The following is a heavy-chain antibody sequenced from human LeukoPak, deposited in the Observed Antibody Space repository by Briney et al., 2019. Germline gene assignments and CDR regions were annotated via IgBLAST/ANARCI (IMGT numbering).Heavy chain of an antibody. J-gene: IGHJ5*02. V-gene: IGHV4-38-2*02. CDR1: GYSISSGYY. CDR2: IYYSGST. D-gene: IGHD3-10*01. Sequence: SETLSLTCIVSGYSISSGYYWGWIRQPPGKGLEWIGSIYYSGSTYYNPSLKSRVTISVDTSKNQFSLKLSSVTAADTAVYYCASGRYYGSGSQYNWFDPWGQGTLVTVSS. CDR3: ASGRYYGSGSQYNWFDP.